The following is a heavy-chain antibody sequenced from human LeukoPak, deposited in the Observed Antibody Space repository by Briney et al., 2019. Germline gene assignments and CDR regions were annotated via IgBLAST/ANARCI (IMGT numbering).Heavy chain of an antibody. V-gene: IGHV4-4*07. Sequence: PSETLSLTCTVSGGSISSYYWSWIRQPAGKGLEWIGRIYTSGSTNYNPSLKSRVTMSVDTSKNQFSLELSSVTAADTAVYYCARSPHLYSSSWYNWFDPWGQGTLVTVSS. CDR3: ARSPHLYSSSWYNWFDP. CDR1: GGSISSYY. D-gene: IGHD6-13*01. J-gene: IGHJ5*02. CDR2: IYTSGST.